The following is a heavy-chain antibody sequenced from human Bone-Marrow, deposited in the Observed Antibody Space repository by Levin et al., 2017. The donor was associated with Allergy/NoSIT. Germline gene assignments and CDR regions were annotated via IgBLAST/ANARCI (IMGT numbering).Heavy chain of an antibody. D-gene: IGHD3-10*01. CDR1: GGSISSTDHL. V-gene: IGHV4-39*01. CDR3: ARAVLLWFGNLYYFDQ. CDR2: IYYTGTT. J-gene: IGHJ4*02. Sequence: SETLSLTCTVSGGSISSTDHLWGWIRQTPGKGLEWIGNIYYTGTTYSNPSLRSLITIAVDTSKNQFSLNVTSVTAADAARYFCARAVLLWFGNLYYFDQWGQGTLVTVSS.